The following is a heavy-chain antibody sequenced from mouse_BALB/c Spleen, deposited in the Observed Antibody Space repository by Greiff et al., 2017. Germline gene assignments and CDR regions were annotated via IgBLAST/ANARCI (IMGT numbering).Heavy chain of an antibody. Sequence: VKLVESGAELVRPGSSVKISCKASGYAFSSYWMNWVKQRPGQGLEWIGQIYPGDGDTNYNGKFKGKATLTADKSSSTAYMQLSSLTSEDSAVYFCARGGLRRDYYFDYWGQGTTLTVSS. CDR2: IYPGDGDT. CDR3: ARGGLRRDYYFDY. J-gene: IGHJ2*01. CDR1: GYAFSSYW. V-gene: IGHV1-80*01. D-gene: IGHD2-4*01.